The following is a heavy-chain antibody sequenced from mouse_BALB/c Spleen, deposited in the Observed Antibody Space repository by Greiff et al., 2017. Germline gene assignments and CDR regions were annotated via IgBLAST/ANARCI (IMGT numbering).Heavy chain of an antibody. CDR2: IWSGGST. CDR1: GFSLTSYG. CDR3: ARMRFAY. J-gene: IGHJ3*01. V-gene: IGHV2-2*02. Sequence: QVQLQQSGPGLVQPSQSLSITCTVSGFSLTSYGVHWVRQSPGKGLEWLGVIWSGGSTDYNAAFISRLGISKDNSMSQVFFIMNSLQANDSAIYCCARMRFAYWGQGTLVTVSA.